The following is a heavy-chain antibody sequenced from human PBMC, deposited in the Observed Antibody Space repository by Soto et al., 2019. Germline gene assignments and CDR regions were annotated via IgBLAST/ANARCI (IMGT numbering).Heavy chain of an antibody. CDR3: ERVVATDAFDI. CDR1: GFTFSSYW. J-gene: IGHJ3*02. V-gene: IGHV3-74*01. CDR2: INSDGSST. Sequence: GGSLRLSCAASGFTFSSYWMHWVRQAPGKGLVWVSRINSDGSSTSYADSVKGRFTISRDNAKNTLYLQMNSLRAEDTAVYYCERVVATDAFDIWGQGTMVTVSS. D-gene: IGHD5-12*01.